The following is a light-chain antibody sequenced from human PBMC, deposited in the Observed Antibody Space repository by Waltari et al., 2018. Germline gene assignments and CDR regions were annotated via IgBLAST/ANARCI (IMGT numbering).Light chain of an antibody. Sequence: EIVLTQSPATLSLSPGERATLSGRASQRVSSYLAWYQQKPGQAPMLLIYDASDRATGLPASFSGSGSGTDFTLTISSLEPEDFAFYYCQHRSNGPLYTFGQGTKLEIK. CDR2: DAS. CDR3: QHRSNGPLYT. V-gene: IGKV3-11*01. J-gene: IGKJ2*01. CDR1: QRVSSY.